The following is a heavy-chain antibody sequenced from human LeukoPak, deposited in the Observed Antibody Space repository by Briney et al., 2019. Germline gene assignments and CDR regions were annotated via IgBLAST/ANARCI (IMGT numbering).Heavy chain of an antibody. CDR2: IKPDMSEK. Sequence: GGSLRLSCAASGFPFTRYWMSWVRQAPGKGLEWVANIKPDMSEKHYVDSVKGRLTISRDNAKNSLYLQMNGLRAEDTAVYYCARLAAGSDYFDSWGQGTLVTVSS. J-gene: IGHJ4*02. V-gene: IGHV3-7*04. CDR3: ARLAAGSDYFDS. D-gene: IGHD6-13*01. CDR1: GFPFTRYW.